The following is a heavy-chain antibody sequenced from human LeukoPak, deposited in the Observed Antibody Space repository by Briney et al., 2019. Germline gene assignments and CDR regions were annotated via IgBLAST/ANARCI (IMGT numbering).Heavy chain of an antibody. Sequence: SETLSLTCTVSGGSTSSSRYYWGWTRQPPGKGLEWIGSIYYSGSTYYNPSLNSRVTISVDTSKNQFSLKLSSVTAADTAVYYCARDLHGTYYGDSGLFDYWGQGTLVTVSS. D-gene: IGHD4-17*01. V-gene: IGHV4-39*07. CDR3: ARDLHGTYYGDSGLFDY. J-gene: IGHJ4*02. CDR2: IYYSGST. CDR1: GGSTSSSRYY.